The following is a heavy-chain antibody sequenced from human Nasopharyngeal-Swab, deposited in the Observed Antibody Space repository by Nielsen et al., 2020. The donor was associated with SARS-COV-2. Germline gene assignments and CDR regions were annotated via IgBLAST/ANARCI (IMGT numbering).Heavy chain of an antibody. Sequence: GGSLRLSCAASGFTFSSYAMSWVRQAPGKGLEWVSDISGSGGSTYYADSVKGRFTISRDNSKNTLYLQMNSLRAGDTAVYYCASATVSSGWSNDAFDIWGQGTMVTVSS. J-gene: IGHJ3*02. CDR1: GFTFSSYA. CDR3: ASATVSSGWSNDAFDI. CDR2: ISGSGGST. V-gene: IGHV3-23*01. D-gene: IGHD6-19*01.